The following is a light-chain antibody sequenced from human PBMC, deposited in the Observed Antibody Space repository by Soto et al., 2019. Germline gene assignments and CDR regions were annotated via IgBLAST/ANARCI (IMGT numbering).Light chain of an antibody. Sequence: QSALTEPPSVSGAPGQRFTISCTGSSSNIGAGYDVHWYQQLPGIAPKLLIYGNTNRPSGVPARFSGSKSGTTASLAITGLQDEDEADYYCQSYDSSLTGSKVFGTGTKVSGL. CDR1: SSNIGAGYD. CDR3: QSYDSSLTGSKV. J-gene: IGLJ1*01. V-gene: IGLV1-40*01. CDR2: GNT.